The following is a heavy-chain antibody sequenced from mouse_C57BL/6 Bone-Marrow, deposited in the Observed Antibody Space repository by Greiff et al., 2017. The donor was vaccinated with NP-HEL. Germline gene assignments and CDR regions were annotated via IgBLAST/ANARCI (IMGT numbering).Heavy chain of an antibody. CDR2: IYPRSGNT. J-gene: IGHJ2*01. V-gene: IGHV1-81*01. CDR3: ARREPYGPPYYCDY. D-gene: IGHD1-1*02. Sequence: QVQLKQSGAELARPGASVKLSCKASGYTFTSYGISWVKQRTGPGLEWIGEIYPRSGNTYYNEKFKGKATLTADKSSSTAYMELRSLTSEDSAVYFCARREPYGPPYYCDYWGQGTTLTVSS. CDR1: GYTFTSYG.